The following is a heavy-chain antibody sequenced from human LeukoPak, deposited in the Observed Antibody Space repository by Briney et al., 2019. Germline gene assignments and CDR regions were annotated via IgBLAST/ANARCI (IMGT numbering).Heavy chain of an antibody. CDR1: GGSISSGSYY. CDR3: ARERSRAYSSKYPGIAEPLHDNPPYMDV. J-gene: IGHJ6*03. Sequence: SQTLSLTCTVSGGSISSGSYYWSWIRQPAGKGLEWIGRIYTSGSTNYDPSLKSRVTISVDTSKNQFSLKLSSVTAADTAVYYCARERSRAYSSKYPGIAEPLHDNPPYMDVWGKGTTVTVSS. D-gene: IGHD6-13*01. V-gene: IGHV4-61*02. CDR2: IYTSGST.